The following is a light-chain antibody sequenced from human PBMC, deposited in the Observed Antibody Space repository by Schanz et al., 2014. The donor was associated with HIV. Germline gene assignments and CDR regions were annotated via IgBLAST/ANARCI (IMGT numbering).Light chain of an antibody. Sequence: DIQMTQSPSTLSASVGDRITITCRASQSISGRLAWYQQKPGEAPNLLISEASTLGGGVPARFSGRGSGTEFTLTISNLEPDDFAIYYCQQYSTYPYTFGQGTKLDIQ. J-gene: IGKJ2*01. CDR1: QSISGR. CDR3: QQYSTYPYT. V-gene: IGKV1-5*03. CDR2: EAS.